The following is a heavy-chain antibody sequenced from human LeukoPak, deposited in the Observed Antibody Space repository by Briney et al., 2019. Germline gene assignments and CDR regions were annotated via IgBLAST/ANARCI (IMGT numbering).Heavy chain of an antibody. D-gene: IGHD4-17*01. CDR1: GYTFTGYY. V-gene: IGHV1-2*02. J-gene: IGHJ5*02. CDR3: ARATVPQRWFDP. Sequence: ASVKVSCKASGYTFTGYYMHWVRQAPGQGLEWMGWINPNSGGTNYAQKFQGRVTMTRDTSISTAYMELRSLRSDDTAVYYCARATVPQRWFDPWGQGTLVTVSS. CDR2: INPNSGGT.